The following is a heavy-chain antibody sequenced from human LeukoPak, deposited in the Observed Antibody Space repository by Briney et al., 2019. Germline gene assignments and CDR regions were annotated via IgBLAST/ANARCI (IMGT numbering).Heavy chain of an antibody. CDR2: ISYDRTNE. CDR3: AKIRHIVVVTAIDY. Sequence: GGSLRLSCAASGFTFSTYGMHWVRQAPGKGLEWVAVISYDRTNEYYADSVKGRFTISRDNSKNTLYLQMNSLKIEDTAVYYCAKIRHIVVVTAIDYWGQGTLVTVSS. D-gene: IGHD2-21*02. CDR1: GFTFSTYG. V-gene: IGHV3-30*18. J-gene: IGHJ4*02.